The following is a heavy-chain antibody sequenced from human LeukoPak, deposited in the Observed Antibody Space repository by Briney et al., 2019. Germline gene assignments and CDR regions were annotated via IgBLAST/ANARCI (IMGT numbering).Heavy chain of an antibody. CDR1: GFTFSSYA. V-gene: IGHV3-23*01. CDR2: ISGSGGST. Sequence: GGSLRLSCAASGFTFSSYAMSWVRQAPGKGLEWVSAISGSGGSTYYADSVKGRFTISRDNSKNTLYLQMYSLRAEDTAVCYCAKGDYDFWSGYYPRRYYGMDVWGQGTTVTVSS. D-gene: IGHD3-3*01. J-gene: IGHJ6*02. CDR3: AKGDYDFWSGYYPRRYYGMDV.